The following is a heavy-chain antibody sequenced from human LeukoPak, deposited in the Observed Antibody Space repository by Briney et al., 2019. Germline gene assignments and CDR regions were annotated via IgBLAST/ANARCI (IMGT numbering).Heavy chain of an antibody. V-gene: IGHV3-30*18. Sequence: PGRSLRLSCAASGFTFSSYGMHWVRQAPGKGLEWVAVISYDGSNKYYADSVKGRFTISRDNSENTLYLQMNSLRAEDTAVYYCAKDQGAGPFDYWGQGTLVTVSS. CDR2: ISYDGSNK. CDR3: AKDQGAGPFDY. D-gene: IGHD6-19*01. J-gene: IGHJ4*02. CDR1: GFTFSSYG.